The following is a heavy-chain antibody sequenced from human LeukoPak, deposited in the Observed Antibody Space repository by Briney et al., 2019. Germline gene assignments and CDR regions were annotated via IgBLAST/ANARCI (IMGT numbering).Heavy chain of an antibody. D-gene: IGHD6-25*01. CDR3: ARAPRPFDNSDYYFDY. Sequence: GGSLRLSCAASGITVSYNFMSWVRQAPGKGLEWVSVIYSDSSADYADSVKGRFTISRDDAKNTLYLQMNSLRAGDTAAYYCARAPRPFDNSDYYFDYWGQGSLVTVSS. J-gene: IGHJ4*02. CDR1: GITVSYNF. CDR2: IYSDSSA. V-gene: IGHV3-53*01.